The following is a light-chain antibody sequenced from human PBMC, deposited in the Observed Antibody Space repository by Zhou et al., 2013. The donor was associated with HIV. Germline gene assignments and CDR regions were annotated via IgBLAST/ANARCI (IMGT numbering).Light chain of an antibody. V-gene: IGKV1-39*01. CDR1: QSISSW. CDR2: AAS. J-gene: IGKJ3*01. CDR3: QQSYSTPFS. Sequence: DIQMTQSPSTLSASVGDRVTITCRASQSISSWLAWYQQKPGKAPKLLIYAASILQSGVPSRFSGSGSGTEFTLTISSLQPEDFASYFCQQSYSTPFSFGPGTRVNIK.